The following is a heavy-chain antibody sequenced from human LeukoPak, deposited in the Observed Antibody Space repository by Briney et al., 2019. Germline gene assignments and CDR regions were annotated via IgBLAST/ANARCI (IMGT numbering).Heavy chain of an antibody. CDR1: GGSISSGDYY. J-gene: IGHJ4*02. CDR2: ISYSGST. V-gene: IGHV4-30-4*01. CDR3: ARHRRDLTPTFDY. D-gene: IGHD2/OR15-2a*01. Sequence: SQTLSLTCTVSGGSISSGDYYWSRIRQPPGKGLEWIGFISYSGSTNYNPSLKSRVTISVDTSKNQFSLKLSSVTAADTAVYYCARHRRDLTPTFDYWGQGTLVTVSS.